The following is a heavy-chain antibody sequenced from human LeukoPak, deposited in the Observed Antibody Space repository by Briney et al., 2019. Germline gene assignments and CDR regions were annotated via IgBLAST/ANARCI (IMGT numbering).Heavy chain of an antibody. Sequence: GGSLRLSCAASGFTVNGNYMGWVRQAPAKGLEWVSVIYSVGSTYYADSVRGRFTISRDNSKNTLYLQMKSLRVEDTAVYYCAGSLAYCGGDCRLGDYWGQGTLVTVSS. J-gene: IGHJ4*02. CDR2: IYSVGST. CDR1: GFTVNGNY. CDR3: AGSLAYCGGDCRLGDY. V-gene: IGHV3-66*01. D-gene: IGHD2-21*02.